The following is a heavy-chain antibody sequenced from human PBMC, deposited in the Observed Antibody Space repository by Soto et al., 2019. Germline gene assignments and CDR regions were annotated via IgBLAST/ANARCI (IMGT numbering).Heavy chain of an antibody. CDR2: IYYSGST. V-gene: IGHV4-59*12. Sequence: SETLSLTCTVSGGSISSYYWSWIRQPPGKGLEWIGYIYYSGSTYYNPSLKSRVTISVDTPKNQFSLKLSSVTAADTAVYYCARVTYGDYEPLFDYWGQGTLVTVSS. CDR3: ARVTYGDYEPLFDY. D-gene: IGHD4-17*01. CDR1: GGSISSYY. J-gene: IGHJ4*02.